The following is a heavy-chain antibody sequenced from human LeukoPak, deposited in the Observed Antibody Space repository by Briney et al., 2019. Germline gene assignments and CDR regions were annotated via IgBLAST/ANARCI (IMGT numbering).Heavy chain of an antibody. V-gene: IGHV3-23*01. CDR1: GFTFSSYA. CDR3: AKEEVNYGDYSIDY. D-gene: IGHD4-17*01. Sequence: GGSLRLSCAASGFTFSSYAMSWVRQAPGKGLEWVSSIRGSGANTYYADSVKGRFTISRDNSKNTLFLQMNSLRAEDTAVYYCAKEEVNYGDYSIDYWGQGSLVTVSS. CDR2: IRGSGANT. J-gene: IGHJ4*02.